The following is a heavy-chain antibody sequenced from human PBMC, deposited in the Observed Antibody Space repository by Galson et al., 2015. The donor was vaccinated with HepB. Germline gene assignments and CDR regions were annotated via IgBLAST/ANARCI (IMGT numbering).Heavy chain of an antibody. D-gene: IGHD5-18*01. J-gene: IGHJ6*02. CDR3: ARPSRGYSYGYFFEDYYYGMDV. V-gene: IGHV3-7*01. CDR2: INQDGSEK. CDR1: GFTFSRYW. Sequence: SLRLSCAASGFTFSRYWMSWVRQAPGKGLEWAANINQDGSEKHCVDSVKGRFTISRDNAKNSLYLQMNSLRAEDTAVYYCARPSRGYSYGYFFEDYYYGMDVWGQGTTVTVSS.